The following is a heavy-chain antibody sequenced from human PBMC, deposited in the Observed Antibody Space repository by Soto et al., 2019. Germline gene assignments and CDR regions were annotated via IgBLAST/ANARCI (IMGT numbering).Heavy chain of an antibody. CDR1: GGSISSYY. CDR2: MYYSGST. V-gene: IGHV4-59*01. Sequence: PSETLSLTCTVSGGSISSYYLSWIRQPPGKGLEWIGYMYYSGSTNYNPSLKSRVTISVDTSTNQCSLTLSSMTAADTAVYYCALRSMAVVPEYWGQGTLVTVSS. J-gene: IGHJ4*02. D-gene: IGHD3-22*01. CDR3: ALRSMAVVPEY.